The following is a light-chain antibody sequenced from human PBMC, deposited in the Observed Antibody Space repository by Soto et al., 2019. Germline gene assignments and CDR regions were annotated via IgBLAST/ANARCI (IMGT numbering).Light chain of an antibody. V-gene: IGLV4-69*01. CDR1: SGHSSYA. CDR3: QTWGTGIQV. Sequence: QLVLTQSPSASASLGASVTLTCTLSSGHSSYAIAWHQQHPEKGPRYLMKLNSAGSHSKGDGIPDRFSGSSSGAERYLTISRLQSEDEADYYCQTWGTGIQVFGGGTKLTVL. J-gene: IGLJ2*01. CDR2: LNSAGSH.